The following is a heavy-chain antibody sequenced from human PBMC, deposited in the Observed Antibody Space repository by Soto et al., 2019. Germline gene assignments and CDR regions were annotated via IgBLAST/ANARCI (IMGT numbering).Heavy chain of an antibody. Sequence: ASVKVSCKASGYTFTSYDINWVRQATGQGLEWMGWMNPNSGNTGYAQKFQGRVTMTRNTSISTAYMELSSLRSEDTAVYYCARGEAAAKRFDPWGQGTLVTVSS. CDR3: ARGEAAAKRFDP. CDR2: MNPNSGNT. CDR1: GYTFTSYD. D-gene: IGHD6-13*01. J-gene: IGHJ5*02. V-gene: IGHV1-8*01.